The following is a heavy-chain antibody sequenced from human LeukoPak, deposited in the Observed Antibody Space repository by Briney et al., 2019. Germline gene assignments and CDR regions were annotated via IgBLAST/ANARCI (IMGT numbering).Heavy chain of an antibody. V-gene: IGHV5-51*01. Sequence: GESLKISCKGCGYSFTSYWIGWVRQMPGKGLEWMGIIYPGDSDTRYSPSFQGQVTISADKSISTAYLQWSSLKASDTAMYFCARRYMTTVTTSDAFDIWGQGTMVTVSS. CDR2: IYPGDSDT. CDR1: GYSFTSYW. D-gene: IGHD4-17*01. CDR3: ARRYMTTVTTSDAFDI. J-gene: IGHJ3*02.